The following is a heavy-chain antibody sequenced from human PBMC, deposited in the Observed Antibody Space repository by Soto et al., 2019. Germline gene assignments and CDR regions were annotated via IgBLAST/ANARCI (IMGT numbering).Heavy chain of an antibody. Sequence: PGESLKISCKGSGYSFTSYWIGWVRQMPGKGLERMGIIYPGDSDTRYSPSFQGQVTISADKSISTAYLQWSSLKASDTAMYYCARLWYYDFWSGYYNSSDQYYYYYGMDVWGQGTTVTVSS. CDR1: GYSFTSYW. V-gene: IGHV5-51*01. CDR2: IYPGDSDT. J-gene: IGHJ6*02. D-gene: IGHD3-3*01. CDR3: ARLWYYDFWSGYYNSSDQYYYYYGMDV.